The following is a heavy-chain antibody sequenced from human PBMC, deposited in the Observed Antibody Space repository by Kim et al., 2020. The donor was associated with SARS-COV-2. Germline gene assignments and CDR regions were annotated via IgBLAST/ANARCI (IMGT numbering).Heavy chain of an antibody. D-gene: IGHD3-10*01. CDR3: ARAGVPYGMDV. CDR1: GFTFSSYG. Sequence: GGSLRLSCAASGFTFSSYGMHWVRQAPGKGLEWVAVIWYDGSNKYYADSVKGRFTISRDNSKNTLYLQMNSLRAEDTAVYYCARAGVPYGMDVWGQGTTVTVSS. V-gene: IGHV3-33*01. J-gene: IGHJ6*02. CDR2: IWYDGSNK.